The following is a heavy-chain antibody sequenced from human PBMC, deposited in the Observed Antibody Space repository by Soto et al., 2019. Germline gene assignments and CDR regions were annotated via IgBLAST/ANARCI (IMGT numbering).Heavy chain of an antibody. V-gene: IGHV1-8*01. J-gene: IGHJ6*02. CDR1: GYTFTSYD. Sequence: ASVKVSCKTSGYTFTSYDINWVRQATGQGLEWMGWMNPNSGNTGYAQKFQGRVTMTRDTSSNTAYMELRSLRSDDTAMYYCARGGYYDSSGSRNYHYYGMNVWGQGTTVTGSS. D-gene: IGHD3-22*01. CDR3: ARGGYYDSSGSRNYHYYGMNV. CDR2: MNPNSGNT.